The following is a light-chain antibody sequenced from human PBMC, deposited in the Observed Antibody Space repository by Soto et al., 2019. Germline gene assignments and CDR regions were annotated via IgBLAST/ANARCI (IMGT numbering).Light chain of an antibody. Sequence: EIVLTQSPGTLSLSPGERATLSCRASQSVSSSYLAWYQQKPGQAPRLLIYDTASSATGIPDRFSGSGSGTDFTLAISRLEPADVAVYYWQQCGSSPSFGQGTKVELK. CDR3: QQCGSSPS. J-gene: IGKJ1*01. CDR1: QSVSSSY. CDR2: DTA. V-gene: IGKV3-20*01.